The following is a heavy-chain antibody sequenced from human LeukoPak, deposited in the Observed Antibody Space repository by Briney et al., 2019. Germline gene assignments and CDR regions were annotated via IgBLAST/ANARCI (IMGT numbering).Heavy chain of an antibody. Sequence: PGGSLRLSCAAYGFTFSSYAMSWVRQAPGKGLEWVSAISGSGCSTYYADSVKGRFTISRDNSKNTLYLQMNSLRAEDTAVYYCAKEPFLEWLPPLFDCWGQGTLVTVSS. CDR1: GFTFSSYA. CDR3: AKEPFLEWLPPLFDC. CDR2: ISGSGCST. J-gene: IGHJ4*02. D-gene: IGHD3-3*01. V-gene: IGHV3-23*01.